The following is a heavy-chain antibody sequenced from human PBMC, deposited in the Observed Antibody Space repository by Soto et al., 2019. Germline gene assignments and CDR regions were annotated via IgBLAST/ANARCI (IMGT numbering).Heavy chain of an antibody. J-gene: IGHJ1*01. D-gene: IGHD2-21*02. CDR3: ARGPKTVVVTALGTEYFQN. CDR1: GFTFSSYA. V-gene: IGHV3-30*03. Sequence: SGGSLRLSCAASGFTFSSYAMSWVRQAPGKGLEWVAVISYDGSNKYYADSVKGRFTISRDNSKNTLYLQMNSLRAEDTAVYYCARGPKTVVVTALGTEYFQNWGQGTLVTVSS. CDR2: ISYDGSNK.